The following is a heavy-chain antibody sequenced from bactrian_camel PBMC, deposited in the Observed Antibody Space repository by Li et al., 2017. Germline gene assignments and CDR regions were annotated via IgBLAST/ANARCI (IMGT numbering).Heavy chain of an antibody. Sequence: HVQLVESGGGSVQAGGSLRLSCEGTGRTWVMAWFRQAPGQEREGVASIDSLSSTRYAASVKGRFTISHDRAGRTLYLQMNNLNVEDSATYTCVVEWAPGRGGTRCPTEPIAWRYYGQGTQVTVS. CDR2: IDSLSST. J-gene: IGHJ4*01. V-gene: IGHV3S53*01. D-gene: IGHD2*01. CDR1: GRTWV.